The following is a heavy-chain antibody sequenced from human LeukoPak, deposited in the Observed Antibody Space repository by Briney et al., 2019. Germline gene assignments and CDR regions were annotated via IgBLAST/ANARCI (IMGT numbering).Heavy chain of an antibody. CDR1: GFTFSTYW. D-gene: IGHD5-12*01. V-gene: IGHV3-7*01. Sequence: GGSLRLSCAASGFTFSTYWMSWVRQAPGKGLEWVANIRQDGSEQYYMDSVKGRFTISRDNAKHSLFLQMNILRAEDTAVYYCARSKGYSGYPEYWGQGTLVTVSS. J-gene: IGHJ4*02. CDR2: IRQDGSEQ. CDR3: ARSKGYSGYPEY.